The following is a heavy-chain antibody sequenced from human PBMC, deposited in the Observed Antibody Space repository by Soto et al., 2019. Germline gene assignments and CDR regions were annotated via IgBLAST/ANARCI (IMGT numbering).Heavy chain of an antibody. CDR2: ITGYNANT. CDR3: ARDGEGCDTTSCNTYGMDV. V-gene: IGHV1-18*04. J-gene: IGHJ6*02. D-gene: IGHD2-2*01. Sequence: ASVNVSCKASGYTFTNYGISWVRQAPGQGLEWMGWITGYNANTNYPQKLQGRVTMTTDTATSTAYMELRSLRFDDTAVYYCARDGEGCDTTSCNTYGMDVWGQGTTVTVSS. CDR1: GYTFTNYG.